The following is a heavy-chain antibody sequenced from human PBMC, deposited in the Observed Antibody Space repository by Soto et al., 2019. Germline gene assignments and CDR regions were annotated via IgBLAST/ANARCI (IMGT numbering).Heavy chain of an antibody. D-gene: IGHD2-2*01. J-gene: IGHJ4*02. Sequence: QVQLVESGGGVVQPGRSLRLSCAASGFSLSSYGMHWVRQAPGKGLEWVADSSFDGSDAHYADSVKGRFTISRDSSTLYLQMNSLRGDDTATYFCVRELGFSSTWLAYWGQGTLVTVSS. CDR1: GFSLSSYG. V-gene: IGHV3-30*19. CDR3: VRELGFSSTWLAY. CDR2: SSFDGSDA.